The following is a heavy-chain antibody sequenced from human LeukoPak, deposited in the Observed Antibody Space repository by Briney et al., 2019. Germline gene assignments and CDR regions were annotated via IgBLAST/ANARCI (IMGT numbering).Heavy chain of an antibody. CDR1: GFTFSNYW. V-gene: IGHV3-7*01. D-gene: IGHD3-10*01. Sequence: GGSLRLSCAASGFTFSNYWMNWVRQAPGKGLEWVANIKQDGSETYYVDSVKGRFTISRDNAKNSLYLQMNSLRAEDTAMYYCARDREGFGESYFDYWGQGTLVTVSS. J-gene: IGHJ4*02. CDR2: IKQDGSET. CDR3: ARDREGFGESYFDY.